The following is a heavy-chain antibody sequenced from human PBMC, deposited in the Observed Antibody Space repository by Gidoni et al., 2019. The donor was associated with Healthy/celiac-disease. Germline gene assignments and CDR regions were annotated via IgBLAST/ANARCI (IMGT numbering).Heavy chain of an antibody. V-gene: IGHV4-39*01. Sequence: QLQLQESGPGLVKPSETLSLTCTVSGGPISSSSYYWGWIRQPPGKGLEWIGSIYYSGSTYYNPSLKSRVTISVDTSKNQFSLKLSSVTAADTAVYYCARHGDPMVRGGEYYFDYWGQGTLVTVSS. D-gene: IGHD3-10*01. J-gene: IGHJ4*02. CDR3: ARHGDPMVRGGEYYFDY. CDR1: GGPISSSSYY. CDR2: IYYSGST.